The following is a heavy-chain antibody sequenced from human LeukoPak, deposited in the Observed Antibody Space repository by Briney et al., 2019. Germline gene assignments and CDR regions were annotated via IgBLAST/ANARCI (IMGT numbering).Heavy chain of an antibody. D-gene: IGHD7-27*01. Sequence: SVTLSFKASGYSFTDHYLHWLRQAPGQGLEWMAWIHPKSGVTNYAERFQDRLSLTRDTSISTLYMELNSPTSDDTAVYYCARDHNWGPDYWGQGTLDSVSS. CDR3: ARDHNWGPDY. V-gene: IGHV1-2*02. J-gene: IGHJ4*02. CDR1: GYSFTDHY. CDR2: IHPKSGVT.